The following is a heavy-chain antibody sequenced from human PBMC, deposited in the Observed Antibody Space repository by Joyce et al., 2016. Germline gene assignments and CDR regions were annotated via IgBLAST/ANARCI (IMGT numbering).Heavy chain of an antibody. J-gene: IGHJ4*02. CDR2: VNNFGNIT. V-gene: IGHV3-74*01. D-gene: IGHD1-26*01. CDR3: TRSTRGAFDF. Sequence: ELQLVESGGGLVQPGGSLRLSCTTSGFTFSYYWMHWVRQLPGKGLEWVSRVNNFGNITSYAASVEGRFTVSRDNSRNTLYLQMNSLIVDDTAVYYCTRSTRGAFDFWGRGALVTVSS. CDR1: GFTFSYYW.